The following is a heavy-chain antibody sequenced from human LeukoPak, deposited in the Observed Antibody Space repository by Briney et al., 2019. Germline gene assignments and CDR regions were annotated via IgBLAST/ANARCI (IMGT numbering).Heavy chain of an antibody. J-gene: IGHJ4*02. V-gene: IGHV1-18*01. CDR2: ISAYNGNT. Sequence: GASVKVSCKASGYTFASYGISWVRQAPGQGLEWMGWISAYNGNTNYAQKLQGRVTITTDTSTSTAYMELRSLRSDDTAVYYCARGLRYYDFWSGYFDYWGQGTLVTVSS. CDR3: ARGLRYYDFWSGYFDY. D-gene: IGHD3-3*01. CDR1: GYTFASYG.